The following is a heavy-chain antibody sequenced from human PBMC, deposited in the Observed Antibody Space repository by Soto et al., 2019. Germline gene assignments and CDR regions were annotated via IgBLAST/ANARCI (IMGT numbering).Heavy chain of an antibody. J-gene: IGHJ4*02. CDR1: GGSISSSSYY. D-gene: IGHD6-6*01. V-gene: IGHV4-39*01. CDR2: IYYSGST. CDR3: ARVHSSSGILVDY. Sequence: SETLSLSCTVSGGSISSSSYYWGWIRQPPGKGLEWIGSIYYSGSTYYNPSLKSRVTISVDTSKNQFSLKLSSVTAADTAVYYCARVHSSSGILVDYWGQGTLVTVSS.